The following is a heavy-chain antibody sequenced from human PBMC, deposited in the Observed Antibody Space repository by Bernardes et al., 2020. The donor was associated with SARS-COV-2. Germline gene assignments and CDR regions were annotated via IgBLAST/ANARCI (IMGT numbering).Heavy chain of an antibody. CDR2: ISNDGSIK. CDR3: TRGLELELITWFDY. V-gene: IGHV3-30-3*01. J-gene: IGHJ4*02. D-gene: IGHD1-7*01. CDR1: VFTSSSSA. Sequence: GSLRLPSTASVFTSSSSAIHWVRPAPGKGPEWVAVISNDGSIKYYTDSVKGRFTISRDNSKNTLYLLMNSLRTDDTAVYYCTRGLELELITWFDYWGQGTLVTVSS.